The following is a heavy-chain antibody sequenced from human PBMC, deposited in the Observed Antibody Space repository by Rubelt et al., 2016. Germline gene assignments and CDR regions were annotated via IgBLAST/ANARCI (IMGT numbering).Heavy chain of an antibody. CDR2: ISYDGGKS. V-gene: IGHV3-30*03. CDR3: ARDLNWAFDY. CDR1: GFSFSSCG. J-gene: IGHJ4*02. Sequence: GGGVVQPGGSLRLSCAASGFSFSSCGMHWVRQAPGKGLEWVAVISYDGGKSYYADSVKGRFTISRDNSKNTLYVQMNSLRDEDTAVYYCARDLNWAFDYWGQGTQVTVSS. D-gene: IGHD3/OR15-3a*01.